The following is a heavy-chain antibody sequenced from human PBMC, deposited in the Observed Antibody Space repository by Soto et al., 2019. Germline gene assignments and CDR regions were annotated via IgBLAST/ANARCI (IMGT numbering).Heavy chain of an antibody. CDR3: ARGSEVIGLLVPAAMVDY. CDR1: GFTFSNYG. Sequence: QVQLVESGGGVVQPGRSLRLSCAASGFTFSNYGLHWVRQAPGKGLEWVVVIWFDGSKIYYGDSVKGRFTISRDNSKNTVYLHMNSLRAEDTAVYFCARGSEVIGLLVPAAMVDYWGQGTLVTVSS. CDR2: IWFDGSKI. D-gene: IGHD2-2*01. J-gene: IGHJ4*02. V-gene: IGHV3-33*01.